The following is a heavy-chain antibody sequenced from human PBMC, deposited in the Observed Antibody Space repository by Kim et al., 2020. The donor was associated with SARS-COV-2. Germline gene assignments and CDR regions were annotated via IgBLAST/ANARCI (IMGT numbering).Heavy chain of an antibody. CDR3: ARDGYYYDSSGYSNPDY. J-gene: IGHJ4*02. CDR1: GFTFSSYG. Sequence: GGSLRLSCAASGFTFSSYGMHWVRQAPGKGLEWVAVISYDGSNKYYADSVKGRFTISRDNSKNTLYLQMNSLRAEDTAVYYCARDGYYYDSSGYSNPDYWGQETLVTVSS. D-gene: IGHD3-22*01. V-gene: IGHV3-33*05. CDR2: ISYDGSNK.